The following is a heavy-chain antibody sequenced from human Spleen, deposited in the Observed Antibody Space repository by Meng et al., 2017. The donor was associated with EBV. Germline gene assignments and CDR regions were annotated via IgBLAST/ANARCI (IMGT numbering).Heavy chain of an antibody. V-gene: IGHV3-11*01. CDR1: GFIFSDSY. CDR2: ISNSGTTI. Sequence: VQLVGSGGGVVKPGGSLRLSCAASGFIFSDSYMTWIRQTPGKGLEWISYISNSGTTIKYADSVKGRFTISRDNAKNSLYLQLNSLRVDDTAVYYCARGSGRWTFDYWGQGTLVTVSS. D-gene: IGHD1-26*01. J-gene: IGHJ4*02. CDR3: ARGSGRWTFDY.